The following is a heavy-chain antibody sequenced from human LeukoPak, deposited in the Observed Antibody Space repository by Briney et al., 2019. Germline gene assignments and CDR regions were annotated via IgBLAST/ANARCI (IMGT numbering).Heavy chain of an antibody. CDR3: ARHGGSSSPLGY. CDR1: GGSFSGYY. V-gene: IGHV4-34*01. J-gene: IGHJ4*02. Sequence: PSETLSLTCAVYGGSFSGYYWSWIRQPPGKGLEWIGEINHSGSTNYNPSLKSRVTISVDTSKNQFSLKLSSVTAADTAVYYCARHGGSSSPLGYWGQGTVVTVSS. CDR2: INHSGST. D-gene: IGHD6-6*01.